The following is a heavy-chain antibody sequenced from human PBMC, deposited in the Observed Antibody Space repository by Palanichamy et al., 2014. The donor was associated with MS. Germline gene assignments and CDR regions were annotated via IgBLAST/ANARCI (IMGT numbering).Heavy chain of an antibody. CDR3: ARGLNYYDSSGYYWI. J-gene: IGHJ4*02. V-gene: IGHV3-53*01. D-gene: IGHD3-22*01. CDR1: GFTVSSTY. Sequence: EVQVVESGGGLIQPGGSLRLSCAASGFTVSSTYTSWVRQAPGKGLEWVSIIYSGGSTKYADSVKGRFTISRDNSKNTLYLQMNYLRAEDTAVYYCARGLNYYDSSGYYWIWGQGTLVTVSS. CDR2: IYSGGST.